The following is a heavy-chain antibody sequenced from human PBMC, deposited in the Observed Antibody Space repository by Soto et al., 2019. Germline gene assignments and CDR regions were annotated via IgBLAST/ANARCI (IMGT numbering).Heavy chain of an antibody. CDR2: VYNSGNT. CDR1: GGSMTGYF. J-gene: IGHJ4*02. V-gene: IGHV4-4*07. D-gene: IGHD6-19*01. Sequence: QVQLQESGPGLVKPSETLSLTCTVSGGSMTGYFWSWIRQPAGKTLEWIGHVYNSGNTDYNPSLANRITMAVDTSKRQFSLKVKSVTAADTAVYYCARTHWVSGTEYWGQGILVTVSS. CDR3: ARTHWVSGTEY.